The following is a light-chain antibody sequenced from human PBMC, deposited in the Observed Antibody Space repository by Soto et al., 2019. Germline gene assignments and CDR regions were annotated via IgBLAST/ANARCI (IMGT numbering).Light chain of an antibody. CDR2: ATS. CDR1: QSLSSN. V-gene: IGKV3-15*01. Sequence: EIVLTQSPATLYVSPGETATLSCRASQSLSSNVAWYQQRPRQAPRLLIYATSSRASDVPARFSGTGSGTEFTLTIASLQSEDFAVYYCQQRWNWPGATFGGGTKVEIK. CDR3: QQRWNWPGAT. J-gene: IGKJ4*01.